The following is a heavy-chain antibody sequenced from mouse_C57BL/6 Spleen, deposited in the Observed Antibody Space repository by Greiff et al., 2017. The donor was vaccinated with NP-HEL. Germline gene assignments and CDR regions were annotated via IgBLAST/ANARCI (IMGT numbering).Heavy chain of an antibody. V-gene: IGHV6-3*01. J-gene: IGHJ1*03. CDR2: IRLKSDNYAT. CDR1: GFTFSNYW. D-gene: IGHD1-1*01. Sequence: EVKVVESGGGLVQPGGSMKLSCVASGFTFSNYWMNWVRQSPEKGLEWVAQIRLKSDNYATHYAESVKGRFTISRDDSKSSVYLQMNNLRAEDTGIYYCTLYYYGSPLLDFDVWGTGTTVTVSS. CDR3: TLYYYGSPLLDFDV.